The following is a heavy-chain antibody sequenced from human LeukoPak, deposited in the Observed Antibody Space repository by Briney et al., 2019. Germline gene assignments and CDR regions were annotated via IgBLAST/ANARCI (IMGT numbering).Heavy chain of an antibody. CDR3: VRHDSFIPF. CDR2: ISDTYATT. V-gene: IGHV3-23*01. CDR1: GFTFTNYA. D-gene: IGHD2-21*01. J-gene: IGHJ4*02. Sequence: GGSLRLSCAASGFTFTNYAMTWVRQAPGKGLEWVSSISDTYATTYYTDSVKGRCTISRDNSKNTVSLQMNSPRAEDTAVYFCVRHDSFIPFWGQGTLVTVS.